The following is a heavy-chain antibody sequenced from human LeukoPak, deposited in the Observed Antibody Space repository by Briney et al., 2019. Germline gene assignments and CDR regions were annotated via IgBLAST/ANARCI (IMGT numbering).Heavy chain of an antibody. Sequence: PGGSLRLSCAASGFTVSSNYMSWVRQAPGKGLEWVSVIYSGGSTYYADSVKGRFTISRDNSKNTLYLQMSSLRAEDTAVYYCARELGEGLVNWFDPWGQGTLVTVSS. CDR1: GFTVSSNY. V-gene: IGHV3-53*01. J-gene: IGHJ5*02. CDR3: ARELGEGLVNWFDP. D-gene: IGHD3-16*01. CDR2: IYSGGST.